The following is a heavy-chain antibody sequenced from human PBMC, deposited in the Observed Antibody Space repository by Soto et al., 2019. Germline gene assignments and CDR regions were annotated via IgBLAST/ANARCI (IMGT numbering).Heavy chain of an antibody. V-gene: IGHV5-51*01. Sequence: LKISCKGSGYSFTSYWIGWVRQMPGKGLEWMGIIYPGDSDTRYSPSFQGQVTISADKSISTAYLQWSSLKASDTAMYYCASLYYDSSGYYYDYAFDIWGQGTMVTV. CDR1: GYSFTSYW. J-gene: IGHJ3*02. D-gene: IGHD3-22*01. CDR2: IYPGDSDT. CDR3: ASLYYDSSGYYYDYAFDI.